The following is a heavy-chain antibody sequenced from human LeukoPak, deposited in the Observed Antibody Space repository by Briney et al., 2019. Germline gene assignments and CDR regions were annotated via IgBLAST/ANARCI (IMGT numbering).Heavy chain of an antibody. CDR1: GYTFSIYG. D-gene: IGHD4-23*01. J-gene: IGHJ4*02. V-gene: IGHV1-18*01. CDR2: ISAYNGNT. Sequence: ASVKLSCKASGYTFSIYGFSWMRQAPGQGLEWIGWISAYNGNTNYAQKFQGRVTMTTDTSTSTAHMELRSLRSDDTAVYYCARQGYSGHSQGAADYWGQGTLVTVSS. CDR3: ARQGYSGHSQGAADY.